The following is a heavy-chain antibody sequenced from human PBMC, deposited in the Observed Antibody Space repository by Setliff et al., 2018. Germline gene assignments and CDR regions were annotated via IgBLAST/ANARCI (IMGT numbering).Heavy chain of an antibody. Sequence: LRLSCAASGFTFSSYAITWVRQAPGKGLEWVSMISGSAQTTYYADSVKGRFTISRDNSKNTVYLEMNSLRAEDTAVYYCAKGQIYTSSDYRYNWFDPWGQGTLVTVSS. J-gene: IGHJ5*02. V-gene: IGHV3-23*01. CDR1: GFTFSSYA. D-gene: IGHD4-4*01. CDR3: AKGQIYTSSDYRYNWFDP. CDR2: ISGSAQTT.